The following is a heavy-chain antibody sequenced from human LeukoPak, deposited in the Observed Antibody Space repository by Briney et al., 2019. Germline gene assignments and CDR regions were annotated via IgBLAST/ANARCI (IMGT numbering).Heavy chain of an antibody. J-gene: IGHJ4*02. Sequence: GGSLRLSCAASGFTFSTYWMHWVRQAPGKGLGWVSDINSDGSSTTYADSVKGRFTISRDNAKNTVYLQMNSLRVDDTALYYCARVSEELEPFPPDYWGQGTLVTV. V-gene: IGHV3-74*01. CDR3: ARVSEELEPFPPDY. D-gene: IGHD1-1*01. CDR2: INSDGSST. CDR1: GFTFSTYW.